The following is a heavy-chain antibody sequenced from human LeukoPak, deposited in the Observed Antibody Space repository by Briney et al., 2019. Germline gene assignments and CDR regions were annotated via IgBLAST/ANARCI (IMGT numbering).Heavy chain of an antibody. D-gene: IGHD4-17*01. V-gene: IGHV3-74*01. Sequence: GGSLRLSCAASGFTFSAYWMNWVRQTPGKGLVWVSRINSDGSLTYYADSVKGRFTMSRDNAKNTLYLQMNSLRVDDTAVYYCAREDYGDYRFYYYYMDVWGKGTTVTVSS. CDR3: AREDYGDYRFYYYYMDV. CDR1: GFTFSAYW. CDR2: INSDGSLT. J-gene: IGHJ6*03.